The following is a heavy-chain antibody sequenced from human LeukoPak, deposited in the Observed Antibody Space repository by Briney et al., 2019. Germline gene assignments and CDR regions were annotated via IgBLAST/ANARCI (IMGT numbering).Heavy chain of an antibody. J-gene: IGHJ3*02. V-gene: IGHV3-30*04. CDR3: AKSLLWFGEPQYAFDI. CDR2: ISYDGSNK. D-gene: IGHD3-10*01. CDR1: GFTFSSYA. Sequence: PGGSLRLSCAASGFTFSSYAMHWVRQAPGKGLEWVAVISYDGSNKYYADSVKGRFTISRDNSKNTLYLQMNSLRAEDTAVYYCAKSLLWFGEPQYAFDIWGQGTMVTVSS.